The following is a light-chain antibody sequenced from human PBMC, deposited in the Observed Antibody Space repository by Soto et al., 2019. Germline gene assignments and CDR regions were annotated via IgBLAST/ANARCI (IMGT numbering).Light chain of an antibody. Sequence: EIVLTQSPATLSLSPGERATLSCRASQSVSSYLAWYQQKPGQAPRLLIYDASNRATGIPARFSGSGSGTDFTLTISSLEPEDFAIYYCQQRSNWPPVTFGGGPKVEI. V-gene: IGKV3-11*01. CDR2: DAS. CDR3: QQRSNWPPVT. CDR1: QSVSSY. J-gene: IGKJ4*01.